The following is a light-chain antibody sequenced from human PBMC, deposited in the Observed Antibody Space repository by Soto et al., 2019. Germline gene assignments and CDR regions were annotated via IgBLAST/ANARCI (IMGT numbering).Light chain of an antibody. CDR2: LNSDGSQ. V-gene: IGLV4-69*01. Sequence: QLVLTQSPSASASLGASVKLTCTLSSGHSTYAIAWHQQQPKKGPRYLMKLNSDGSQNKGDGIPDRFSGSSSGAERYLTISSLQSEDEADYYCQTWGTGSVVFGGGTQLTVL. CDR3: QTWGTGSVV. CDR1: SGHSTYA. J-gene: IGLJ2*01.